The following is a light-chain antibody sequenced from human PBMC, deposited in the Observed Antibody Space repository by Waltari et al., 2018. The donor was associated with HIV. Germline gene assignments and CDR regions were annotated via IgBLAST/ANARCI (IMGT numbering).Light chain of an antibody. CDR1: TSNIGRNT. V-gene: IGLV1-44*01. J-gene: IGLJ2*01. CDR2: GKN. Sequence: QSVLTQPPSASGTPEQRVTISCSGSTSNIGRNTVSWFQQFPGTAPKVLIYGKNQRPSGVPDRCSGSKSGTSASLAISGLQSEDEADYYCASWDDSLNGPVFGGGTKLTVV. CDR3: ASWDDSLNGPV.